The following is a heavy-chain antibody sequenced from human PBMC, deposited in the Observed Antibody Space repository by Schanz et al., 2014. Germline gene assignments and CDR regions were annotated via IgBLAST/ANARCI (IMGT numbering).Heavy chain of an antibody. CDR2: ISGSGGST. CDR1: GFNSDDYA. V-gene: IGHV3-23*04. J-gene: IGHJ3*02. Sequence: EVQVVESGGGLVQPGGSLRLSCTASGFNSDDYAMHWVRQAPGKGLLWVSAISGSGGSTYYADSVKGRFTISRDNSKNTLYLQMNSLRAEDTAVYYCAKGRFGELSAFDIWGQGTMVTVSS. CDR3: AKGRFGELSAFDI. D-gene: IGHD3-10*01.